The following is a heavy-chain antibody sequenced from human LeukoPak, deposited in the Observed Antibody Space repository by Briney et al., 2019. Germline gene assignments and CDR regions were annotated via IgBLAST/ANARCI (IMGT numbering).Heavy chain of an antibody. CDR2: IYYSGST. CDR3: ARGVGWSGAFDI. V-gene: IGHV4-59*01. Sequence: PSETLSLTCTVSGGSISSYYWSWIRQPPGKGLEWIGYIYYSGSTNYNPSLKSRVTISVDTSKNQFSLKLSSVTAADTAMYYCARGVGWSGAFDIWGQGTMVTVSS. D-gene: IGHD3-3*01. J-gene: IGHJ3*02. CDR1: GGSISSYY.